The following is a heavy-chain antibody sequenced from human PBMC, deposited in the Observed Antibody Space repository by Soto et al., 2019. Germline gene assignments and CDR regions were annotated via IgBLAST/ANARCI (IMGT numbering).Heavy chain of an antibody. V-gene: IGHV3-21*01. CDR1: GFTFSSFS. J-gene: IGHJ6*02. Sequence: GGSLRLSCAASGFTFSSFSMNWVRQAPGKGLERVSLISSTSTFIYYADSVKGRFTISRDNAKNSVYLQMNSLRVEDTAVYYCASSRGPMDLWGRGTTVTVSS. CDR2: ISSTSTFI. CDR3: ASSRGPMDL.